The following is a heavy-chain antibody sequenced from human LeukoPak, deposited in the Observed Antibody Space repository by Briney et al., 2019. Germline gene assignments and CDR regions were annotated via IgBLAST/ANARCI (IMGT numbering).Heavy chain of an antibody. CDR1: GSSISNSYYY. CDR3: TRLRAGYNDY. Sequence: SETLSLTCTVSGSSISNSYYYWGWIRQPPGKGREWIGSIYYSGNTYYSPSLKSRVTISVDTSKNQFSLKLGSVTAADTAVYYCTRLRAGYNDYWGQGTLVTVSS. D-gene: IGHD5-24*01. CDR2: IYYSGNT. J-gene: IGHJ4*02. V-gene: IGHV4-39*01.